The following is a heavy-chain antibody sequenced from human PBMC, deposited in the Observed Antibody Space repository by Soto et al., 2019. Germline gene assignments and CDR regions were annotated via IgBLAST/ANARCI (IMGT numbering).Heavy chain of an antibody. D-gene: IGHD1-1*01. Sequence: WRSLRLPNAASGLTFSSFNMHWILQAPGKGLEWVSSINRNSSYKHHADSVKGRFSISRDNAKNSLNLQLNSLRADDTAIYYCARTEDGTPHAFNIWGQGTMVTVSS. CDR2: INRNSSYK. CDR3: ARTEDGTPHAFNI. CDR1: GLTFSSFN. J-gene: IGHJ3*02. V-gene: IGHV3-21*01.